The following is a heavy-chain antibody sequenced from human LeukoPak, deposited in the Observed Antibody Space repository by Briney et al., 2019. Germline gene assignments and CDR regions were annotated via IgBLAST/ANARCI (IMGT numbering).Heavy chain of an antibody. CDR1: GFTFSSYS. J-gene: IGHJ4*02. CDR3: GRGPTLIGVAGTWPLDY. V-gene: IGHV3-21*01. D-gene: IGHD6-19*01. CDR2: ISSGSTYI. Sequence: GGSLRLSCAASGFTFSSYSMKWVRQARGKGLEWVSSISSGSTYIYYGDSVKGRFTISRDNAKNSLYLQTSSLRAEDTAVYYCGRGPTLIGVAGTWPLDYWGQGTLVTVSS.